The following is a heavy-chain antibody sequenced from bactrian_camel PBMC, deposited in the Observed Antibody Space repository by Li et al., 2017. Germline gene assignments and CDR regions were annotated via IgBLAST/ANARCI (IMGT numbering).Heavy chain of an antibody. CDR3: AADPPRLVGSRWRCKRPEADFGY. V-gene: IGHV3S31*01. D-gene: IGHD6*01. CDR1: GFTFSTYA. Sequence: VRLVESGGGSALAGGSVRLSCAASGFTFSTYAMSWVRQAPGKGLEWVSLITSSGGTPLYADSVKGRFTISKDNAKNILSLQMSSLKPEDTAMYYCAADPPRLVGSRWRCKRPEADFGYWGQGTQV. CDR2: ITSSGGTP. J-gene: IGHJ6*01.